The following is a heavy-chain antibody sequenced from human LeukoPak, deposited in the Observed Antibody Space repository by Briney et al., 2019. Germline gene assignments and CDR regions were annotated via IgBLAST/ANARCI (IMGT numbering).Heavy chain of an antibody. Sequence: GGSLRLSCAGSGFTFSSDTMNWVRQAPGKGLEWVSSISSRSAYTYYADSVRGRFTISRDNAKNSLYLQMNSLRAEDTAVYYCAKRIQSAMATGYWGQGTLVTVSS. J-gene: IGHJ4*02. CDR1: GFTFSSDT. V-gene: IGHV3-21*04. D-gene: IGHD5-18*01. CDR2: ISSRSAYT. CDR3: AKRIQSAMATGY.